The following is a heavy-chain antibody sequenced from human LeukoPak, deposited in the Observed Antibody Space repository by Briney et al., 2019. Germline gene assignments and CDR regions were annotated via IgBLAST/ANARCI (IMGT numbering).Heavy chain of an antibody. CDR2: ITSDGSTT. V-gene: IGHV3-74*01. CDR3: ARVRSDYSSSSPPDY. Sequence: GGSLRLSCAASGFTFSSYAMSWVRQAPRKGLEWVSRITSDGSTTRYADSVKGRFTISRDNAKNTLYLQMNSLRAEDTAIYYCARVRSDYSSSSPPDYWGQGTPVTVSS. CDR1: GFTFSSYA. D-gene: IGHD6-6*01. J-gene: IGHJ4*02.